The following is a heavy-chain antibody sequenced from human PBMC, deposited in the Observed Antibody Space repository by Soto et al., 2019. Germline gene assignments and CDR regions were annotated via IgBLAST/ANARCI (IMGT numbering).Heavy chain of an antibody. Sequence: QVQLQESGPGLVKPSETLSLTCTVSGGSVSSGRYYWSWIRQPPGKGLEWIGYIYYSGSTNNNPSLKSRVTISVDTSQNQFSLKLRSVTGADTAVYYCGRGGGGGYWGQGTLVTVSS. D-gene: IGHD3-16*01. CDR3: GRGGGGGY. CDR2: IYYSGST. J-gene: IGHJ4*02. CDR1: GGSVSSGRYY. V-gene: IGHV4-61*01.